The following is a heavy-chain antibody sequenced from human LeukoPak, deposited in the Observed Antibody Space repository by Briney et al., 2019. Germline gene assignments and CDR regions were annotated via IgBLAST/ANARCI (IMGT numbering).Heavy chain of an antibody. CDR3: ARLRIAARPVWFDP. V-gene: IGHV4-4*09. CDR1: GVSISSYY. Sequence: SETLSLTCTVSGVSISSYYWSWIRQPPGKGLEWIGYIYTSGSTNYNPPLKSRVTISVDTSKNQFSLKLSSVTAADTAVYYCARLRIAARPVWFDPWGQGTLVTVSS. D-gene: IGHD6-6*01. CDR2: IYTSGST. J-gene: IGHJ5*02.